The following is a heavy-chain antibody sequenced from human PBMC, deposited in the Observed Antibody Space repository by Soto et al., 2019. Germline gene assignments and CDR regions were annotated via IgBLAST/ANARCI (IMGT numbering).Heavy chain of an antibody. CDR3: ARMWIRGRLDYYYGMDV. CDR1: GGTFSSYA. CDR2: IIPIFGTA. D-gene: IGHD5-12*01. V-gene: IGHV1-69*13. Sequence: SVKVYCKASGGTFSSYAISWVRQAPGQGLEWMGGIIPIFGTANYAQKFQCRVTITADESTSTAYMELSSLRSEDTAVYYCARMWIRGRLDYYYGMDVWGQGTTVTVSS. J-gene: IGHJ6*02.